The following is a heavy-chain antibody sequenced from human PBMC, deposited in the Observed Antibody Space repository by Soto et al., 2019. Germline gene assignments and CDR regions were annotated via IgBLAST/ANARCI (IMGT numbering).Heavy chain of an antibody. V-gene: IGHV4-34*01. CDR3: ARGSDY. CDR2: INHSGST. CDR1: GGSFTDYG. Sequence: QVHLQQWGAGLVKPSETLSLTCAVYGGSFTDYGWGWIRQSPGKGLEWIGEINHSGSTNYNPSLKSRVTISGDTSKNQFSLKVNSMTAADTAVYYCARGSDYWGQGTLVTVSS. J-gene: IGHJ4*02.